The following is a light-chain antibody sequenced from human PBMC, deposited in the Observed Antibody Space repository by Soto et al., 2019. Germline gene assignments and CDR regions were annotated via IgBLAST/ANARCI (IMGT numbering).Light chain of an antibody. CDR2: DVT. CDR3: SSHTSSGTRV. CDR1: SSDVGAYDY. J-gene: IGLJ1*01. Sequence: QSALTQPASVSGSLGQSITISCTGTSSDVGAYDYVSWYQQYLGKVPKLIIYDVTYRPSGVSNRFSGSKSVNTASLTNSGLQAAYETDYYCSSHTSSGTRVFGTGTKVTVL. V-gene: IGLV2-14*03.